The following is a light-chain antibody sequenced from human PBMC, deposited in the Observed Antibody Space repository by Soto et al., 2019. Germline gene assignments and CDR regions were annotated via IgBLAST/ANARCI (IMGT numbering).Light chain of an antibody. CDR2: DVS. V-gene: IGLV2-14*01. Sequence: QSALTQPASVSGSPGQSITISCTGTSSDVGGYNYVSWYQQHPGKAPKLMIYDVSNRPSGVSNRFSGSKSGNTASLTISGLQAEDEADYYCASWDDRLGAVIFGGGTKLTVL. J-gene: IGLJ2*01. CDR1: SSDVGGYNY. CDR3: ASWDDRLGAVI.